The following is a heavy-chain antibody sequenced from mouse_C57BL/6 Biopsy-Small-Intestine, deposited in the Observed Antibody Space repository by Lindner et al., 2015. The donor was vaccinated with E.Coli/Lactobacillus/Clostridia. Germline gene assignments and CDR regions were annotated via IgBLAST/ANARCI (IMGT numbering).Heavy chain of an antibody. CDR3: VIYGNYPWYFDV. J-gene: IGHJ1*03. Sequence: VQLQESGGDLVKPGGSLKLSCAASGFTFSSYGMSWARQTPDKRLEWVATISSGGSYSYYPDTVKGRFTISRDNAKNTLFLQMTSLRSEDTAMYYCVIYGNYPWYFDVWGTGTTVTVSS. CDR2: ISSGGSYS. D-gene: IGHD2-1*01. CDR1: GFTFSSYG. V-gene: IGHV5-6*01.